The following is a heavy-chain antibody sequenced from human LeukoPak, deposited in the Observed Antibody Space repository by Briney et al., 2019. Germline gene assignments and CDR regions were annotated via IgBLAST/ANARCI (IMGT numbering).Heavy chain of an antibody. CDR1: GYTFTGYY. CDR3: ARDRNAATLFDY. Sequence: GASVKVSCKASGYTFTGYYMHWVRQARGQGLEWMGWINPNSGGTNYAQKFQGRVTMTRDTSISTAYMELSRLRSDDTAVYYCARDRNAATLFDYWGQGTLVTVSS. J-gene: IGHJ4*02. V-gene: IGHV1-2*02. CDR2: INPNSGGT.